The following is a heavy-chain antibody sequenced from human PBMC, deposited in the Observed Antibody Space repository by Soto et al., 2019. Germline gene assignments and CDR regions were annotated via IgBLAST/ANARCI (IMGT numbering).Heavy chain of an antibody. Sequence: QLQLQESGPGLVRPSETLSLTCSVSGGSITSDGYYWGWIRQPPGKGPEWIGSIYYTGSTYYYPSLRSRVPISVDTSKNQFSLSLSTVTAADAAVYYCMNGGKFYQQETYYFDYWGQGTLVAVSS. J-gene: IGHJ4*02. CDR3: MNGGKFYQQETYYFDY. CDR1: GGSITSDGYY. D-gene: IGHD3-16*01. CDR2: IYYTGST. V-gene: IGHV4-39*01.